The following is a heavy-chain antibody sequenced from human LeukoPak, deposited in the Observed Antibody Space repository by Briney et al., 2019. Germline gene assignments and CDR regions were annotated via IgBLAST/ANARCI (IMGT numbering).Heavy chain of an antibody. CDR2: ISSSSSYI. J-gene: IGHJ5*02. CDR3: ANGGTYSSGP. Sequence: GGSLRLSCAASGFTFSSYAMHWVRQAPGKGLEWVSSISSSSSYIYYADSVKGRFTISRDNAKNSLFLQINSLRAEDTAVYYCANGGTYSSGPWGQGTLVTVSS. CDR1: GFTFSSYA. V-gene: IGHV3-21*01. D-gene: IGHD3-22*01.